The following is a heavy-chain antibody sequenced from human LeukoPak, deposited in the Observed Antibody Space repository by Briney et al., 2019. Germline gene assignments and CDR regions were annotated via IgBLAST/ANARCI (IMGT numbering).Heavy chain of an antibody. J-gene: IGHJ1*01. D-gene: IGHD1-1*01. CDR1: GFTFRDYN. CDR3: AKDRERFGRGPIRH. Sequence: PGGSLRLSCAASGFTFRDYNMHWVRQAPGKGLEWVSHIKWEDGSTYYADSVKGRFTISRDSSKNSLYLQMNSLRTEDTALYYCAKDRERFGRGPIRHWGQGTLVTVSS. V-gene: IGHV3-43*01. CDR2: IKWEDGST.